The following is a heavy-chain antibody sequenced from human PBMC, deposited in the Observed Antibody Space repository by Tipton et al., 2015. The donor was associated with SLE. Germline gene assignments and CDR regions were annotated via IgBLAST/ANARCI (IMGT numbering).Heavy chain of an antibody. CDR2: ITTEGNTV. CDR1: GFAFSNYE. V-gene: IGHV3-48*03. Sequence: SLRLSCVASGFAFSNYEMSWVRQAPGKGLEWIAYITTEGNTVHYADSVKGRFTISRDDAKNSLYLQMFGLTPEDTAVYYCVRDDADWWFFALWGPGTLVTVSS. CDR3: VRDDADWWFFAL. J-gene: IGHJ4*02. D-gene: IGHD2-8*02.